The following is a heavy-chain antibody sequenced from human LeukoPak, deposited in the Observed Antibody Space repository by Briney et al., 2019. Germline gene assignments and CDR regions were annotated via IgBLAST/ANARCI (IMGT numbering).Heavy chain of an antibody. Sequence: GGSLRLSCAASGFTFRSCGTSWVRQAPGKGLEWVSSISGNGVRTYYTDSVRGRFTISRDNSKNTMYLQLNGLRAEDTARYFCAKDMGRIMIRAPRDAFDFWGQGTMVSVSS. D-gene: IGHD3-16*01. CDR2: ISGNGVRT. V-gene: IGHV3-23*01. CDR1: GFTFRSCG. J-gene: IGHJ3*01. CDR3: AKDMGRIMIRAPRDAFDF.